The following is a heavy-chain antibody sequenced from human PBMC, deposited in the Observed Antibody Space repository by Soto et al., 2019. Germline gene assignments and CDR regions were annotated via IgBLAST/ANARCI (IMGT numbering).Heavy chain of an antibody. J-gene: IGHJ6*02. Sequence: QVQLVESGGGVVQPGRSLRLSCAASGFTFSSYGMHWVRQAPGKGLEWVAVISYDGSNKYYADSVKGRFTISRDNSKNTLYLQMNSLRAEDTAVYYCAKDSGGYYSGGMDVWGQGTTVTVSS. D-gene: IGHD2-21*02. CDR1: GFTFSSYG. CDR2: ISYDGSNK. CDR3: AKDSGGYYSGGMDV. V-gene: IGHV3-30*18.